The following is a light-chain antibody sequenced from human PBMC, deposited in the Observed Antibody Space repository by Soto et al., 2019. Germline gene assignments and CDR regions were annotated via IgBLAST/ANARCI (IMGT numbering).Light chain of an antibody. CDR1: HDITNY. CDR2: AAS. J-gene: IGKJ3*01. V-gene: IGKV1-27*01. CDR3: QKCSGPPPFT. Sequence: DIQMTQSPSSLSASVGDRVTITCRASHDITNYLAWYQQKPGKVPKLLIYAASTLQSGVPSRFSGSGSGTDFTRTISSLQPEDAATYFCQKCSGPPPFTFGPGTTVDIK.